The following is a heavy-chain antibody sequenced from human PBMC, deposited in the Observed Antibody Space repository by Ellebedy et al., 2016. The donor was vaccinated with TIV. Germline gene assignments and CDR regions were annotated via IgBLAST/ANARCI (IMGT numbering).Heavy chain of an antibody. Sequence: GGSLRLSXAASGFTFSSYAMNWVRQAPGKGLEWVSGISAGGGTTYYADSVKGRFTISRDNSKNTLYLQMNSLRAEDTAMYYCAKPLYGDYQFYAVYFDYWGQGTLVTVSS. D-gene: IGHD4-17*01. V-gene: IGHV3-23*01. CDR2: ISAGGGTT. J-gene: IGHJ4*02. CDR1: GFTFSSYA. CDR3: AKPLYGDYQFYAVYFDY.